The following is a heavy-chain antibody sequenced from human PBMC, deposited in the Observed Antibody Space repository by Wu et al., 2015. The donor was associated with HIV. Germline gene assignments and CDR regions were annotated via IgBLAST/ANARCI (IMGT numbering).Heavy chain of an antibody. Sequence: QVQLAQLGVEVRKPGASVKVSCKASGFTFNNYIIVWVRQAPGQGLEWMGWIIPQNGDTDLAPNVQNRVSMTTDASTNLAYMELRTLTSDDTAMYYCASRANYGGTSFGGFALDTWGQGTMVIVS. CDR2: IIPQNGDT. D-gene: IGHD3-16*01. CDR1: GFTFNNYI. J-gene: IGHJ3*02. V-gene: IGHV1-18*01. CDR3: ASRANYGGTSFGGFALDT.